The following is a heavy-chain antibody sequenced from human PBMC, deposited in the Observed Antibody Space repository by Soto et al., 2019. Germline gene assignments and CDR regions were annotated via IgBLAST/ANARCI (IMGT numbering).Heavy chain of an antibody. D-gene: IGHD3-22*01. CDR2: MNPKSGNT. V-gene: IGHV1-8*01. CDR1: GYTFTSSG. CDR3: ARVYSSDYYYFLIDY. J-gene: IGHJ4*02. Sequence: AASVKVSCKASGYTFTSSGINWVRQAPGQGLEWMGWMNPKSGNTGYAQKFQGRVTLTMNTTMSTAYMELSSLRSEDTAVYYCARVYSSDYYYFLIDYWGQGTLVTVSS.